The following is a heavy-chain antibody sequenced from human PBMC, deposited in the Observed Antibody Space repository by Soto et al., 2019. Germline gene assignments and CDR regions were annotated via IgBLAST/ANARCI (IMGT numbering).Heavy chain of an antibody. CDR3: VKGGWLDV. CDR2: INPSSGTT. CDR1: GFSFSNYE. V-gene: IGHV3-23*01. Sequence: EVQLLESGGGLVQPGGSLRLACAASGFSFSNYEMTWARQAPGKGLEWVAFINPSSGTTHYADSVKSRFTISRDNSKDTLYLQLSSLRVEDTAVYYWVKGGWLDVWGQGTTVTVSS. J-gene: IGHJ6*02. D-gene: IGHD2-15*01.